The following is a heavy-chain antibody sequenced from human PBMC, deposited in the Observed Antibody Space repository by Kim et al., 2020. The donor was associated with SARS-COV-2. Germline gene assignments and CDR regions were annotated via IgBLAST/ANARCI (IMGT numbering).Heavy chain of an antibody. J-gene: IGHJ4*02. CDR1: GFSVSNDP. CDR3: AGGGSGD. V-gene: IGHV3-53*01. D-gene: IGHD1-26*01. CDR2: TDEGGTM. Sequence: GGSLRLSCVASGFSVSNDPMYWVRRAPGEGLEWVSTTDEGGTMDYADSLKGRFTKSKDTSKNLFYLQMHALRAEDTALYYCAGGGSGDWSQGTLVTVSS.